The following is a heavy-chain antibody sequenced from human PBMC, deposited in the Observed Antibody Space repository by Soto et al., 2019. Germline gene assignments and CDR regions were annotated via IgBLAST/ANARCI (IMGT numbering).Heavy chain of an antibody. D-gene: IGHD4-17*01. CDR2: MYYSGST. CDR3: ARDYGGNGWFDP. V-gene: IGHV4-39*01. Sequence: QLQLQESGPGLVKPSETLSLTCTVSGGSISSSSYYWGWIRQPPGKGLEWIGSMYYSGSTYYNPSHKSRVTPSVDTSKDQLSLTLSSVTAADAAVYYGARDYGGNGWFDPWGQGTLVTVSS. CDR1: GGSISSSSYY. J-gene: IGHJ5*02.